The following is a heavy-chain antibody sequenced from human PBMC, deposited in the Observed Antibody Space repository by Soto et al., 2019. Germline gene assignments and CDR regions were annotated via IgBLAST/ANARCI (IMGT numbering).Heavy chain of an antibody. CDR3: AEGLEGWFDP. D-gene: IGHD3-3*01. Sequence: QVQLQESGPGLVKPSETLSLTCTVSGGSISSYYWSWILQPPGKGLEWIGYIYYSGSTNYNPSLKSRVTISVDTSKNQFSLKLSSVTAADTAVYYCAEGLEGWFDPWGQGTLVTVSS. J-gene: IGHJ5*02. CDR2: IYYSGST. CDR1: GGSISSYY. V-gene: IGHV4-59*01.